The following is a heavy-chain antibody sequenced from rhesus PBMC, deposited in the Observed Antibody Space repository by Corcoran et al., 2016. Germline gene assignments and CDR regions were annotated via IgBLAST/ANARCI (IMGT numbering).Heavy chain of an antibody. Sequence: EVQLVQSGAEVKKPGASVKISCKASGYTFTDYYLHWVRQAPGKGLEWMVQIDPASGKAIHAQKFQDRVTLTQDASTATAYMELSSLSSGATAGYYCATGGITGRAALDVWGRGVLVTVSS. CDR1: GYTFTDYY. D-gene: IGHD1-26*01. CDR3: ATGGITGRAALDV. J-gene: IGHJ5-2*02. CDR2: IDPASGKA. V-gene: IGHV1-111*02.